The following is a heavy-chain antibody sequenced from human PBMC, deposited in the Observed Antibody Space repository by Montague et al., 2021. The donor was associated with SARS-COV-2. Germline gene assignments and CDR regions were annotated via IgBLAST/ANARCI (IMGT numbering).Heavy chain of an antibody. D-gene: IGHD3-22*01. CDR1: GGSIRSSSYY. CDR2: IYYSGST. Sequence: TLSLTCTVSGGSIRSSSYYWGWIRQPPGKGLEWNGYIYYSGSTYYNPSLKSRATISVDTSKNKFSLKLSSVTAASTAVYYCARVPYYYDNWFDPWGQGTLVTVSS. V-gene: IGHV4-30-4*08. J-gene: IGHJ5*02. CDR3: ARVPYYYDNWFDP.